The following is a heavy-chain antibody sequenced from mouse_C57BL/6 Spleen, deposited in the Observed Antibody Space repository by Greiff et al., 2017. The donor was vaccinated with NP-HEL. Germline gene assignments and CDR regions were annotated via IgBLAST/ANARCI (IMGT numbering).Heavy chain of an antibody. CDR3: ARSGLLYNAMDY. CDR1: GYTFTSYG. CDR2: IYPRSGNT. V-gene: IGHV1-81*01. Sequence: LQESGAELARPGASVKLSCKASGYTFTSYGISWVKQRTGQGLEWIGEIYPRSGNTYYNEKFKGKATLTADKSSSTAYMELRSLTSEDSAVYFCARSGLLYNAMDYWGQGTPVTVSS. J-gene: IGHJ4*01.